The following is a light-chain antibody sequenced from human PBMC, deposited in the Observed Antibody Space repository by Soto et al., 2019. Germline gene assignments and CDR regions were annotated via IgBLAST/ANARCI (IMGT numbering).Light chain of an antibody. Sequence: SYELTQSPSVSVAPEKTATITCGGNNIGNKRVHWYRRKPGQAPVLLISYDSDRPSGIPERFSGSNSGNTATLTISRVEAGDEADYYCQVWDIMTDNYVFGSGTKLTVL. CDR3: QVWDIMTDNYV. J-gene: IGLJ1*01. CDR2: YDS. CDR1: NIGNKR. V-gene: IGLV3-21*04.